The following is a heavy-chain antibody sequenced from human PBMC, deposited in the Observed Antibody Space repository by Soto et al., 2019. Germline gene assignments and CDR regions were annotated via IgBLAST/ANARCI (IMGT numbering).Heavy chain of an antibody. CDR3: ARGNSPTVTRKPFDS. Sequence: QVQLEQWGAGLLKPSETLSLSCAIYGGSFSGYYWSWVRQPPGKGLEWIGEIDHSGSTNYNPSLKSRVIISVDTSKNQVSLKLTSVTAADTAVYYCARGNSPTVTRKPFDSWGQGTLVTVSS. J-gene: IGHJ4*02. D-gene: IGHD4-17*01. CDR2: IDHSGST. V-gene: IGHV4-34*01. CDR1: GGSFSGYY.